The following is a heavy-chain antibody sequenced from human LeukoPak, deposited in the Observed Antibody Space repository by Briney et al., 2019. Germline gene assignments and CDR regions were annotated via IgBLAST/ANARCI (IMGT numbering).Heavy chain of an antibody. D-gene: IGHD6-19*01. CDR1: GFSFSAYI. Sequence: VGSLRLSCVASGFSFSAYIMHWVRQAPGKGLEYVSAIRSDGSSTFYPNSVKGRFTISRDNSKSTLYLQMGSLRAEDTAVYYCTRRYGGHSGWAGYHDSWGQGTLVTVSS. CDR2: IRSDGSST. J-gene: IGHJ4*02. V-gene: IGHV3-64*01. CDR3: TRRYGGHSGWAGYHDS.